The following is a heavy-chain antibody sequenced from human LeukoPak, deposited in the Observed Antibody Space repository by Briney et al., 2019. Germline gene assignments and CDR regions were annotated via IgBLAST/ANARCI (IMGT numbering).Heavy chain of an antibody. V-gene: IGHV3-33*08. J-gene: IGHJ4*02. CDR1: GFTFSSYA. D-gene: IGHD3-22*01. Sequence: PGGSLRLSCSASGFTFSSYAMHWVRQAPGKGLEWVAIIWFDGSKEHYADSVTGRFTISRDDSKNTLYLQMNSLRAEDTAIYYCARDNSGSIDYWGQGTMVTVSS. CDR2: IWFDGSKE. CDR3: ARDNSGSIDY.